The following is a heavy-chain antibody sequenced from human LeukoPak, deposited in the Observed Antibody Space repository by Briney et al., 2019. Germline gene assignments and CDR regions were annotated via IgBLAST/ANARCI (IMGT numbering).Heavy chain of an antibody. CDR3: ARNLEVIDAFDI. CDR1: GFTFSSYA. CDR2: ISYDGSNK. Sequence: GGSLRLSCAASGFTFSSYAMHWVRQAPGKGLEWVAVISYDGSNKYYADSVKGRFTISRDNSKNTLYLQMNSLRAEDTAVYYCARNLEVIDAFDIWGQGTMVTVSS. J-gene: IGHJ3*02. V-gene: IGHV3-30-3*01.